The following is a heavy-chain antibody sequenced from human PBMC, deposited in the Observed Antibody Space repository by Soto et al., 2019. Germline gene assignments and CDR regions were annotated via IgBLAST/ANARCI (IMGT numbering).Heavy chain of an antibody. J-gene: IGHJ6*02. V-gene: IGHV1-2*04. Sequence: QAPGQGLEWMGWINPNSGGTNYAQKFQGWVTMTRDTSISTAYMELSRLRSDDTAVYYCAREWVLVPAASTINYYYGMDVWGQGTTVTVSS. CDR2: INPNSGGT. D-gene: IGHD2-2*01. CDR3: AREWVLVPAASTINYYYGMDV.